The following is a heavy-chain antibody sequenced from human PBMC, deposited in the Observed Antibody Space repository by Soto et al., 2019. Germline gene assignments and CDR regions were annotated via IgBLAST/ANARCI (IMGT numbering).Heavy chain of an antibody. J-gene: IGHJ4*02. V-gene: IGHV3-73*01. CDR1: GFTFSGSA. Sequence: VGSLRLSCAASGFTFSGSAIHWVRQASGKGLEWVGRIRSKANSYATAYAASLNGRFTISRDDSKNTAYLQMNSLKTEDTAVYYCTRPEYFYDSSGDDYWGQGTLVTVSS. D-gene: IGHD3-22*01. CDR2: IRSKANSYAT. CDR3: TRPEYFYDSSGDDY.